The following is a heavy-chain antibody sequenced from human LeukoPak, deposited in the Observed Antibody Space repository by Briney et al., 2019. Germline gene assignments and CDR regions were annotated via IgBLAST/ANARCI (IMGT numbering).Heavy chain of an antibody. V-gene: IGHV3-73*01. Sequence: GGSLRLSCAASGFTFSGSAMHWVRQASGEGLEWIGRIKNRANNYATAYAASVRGRFTISRDDSKNTAYLQMNSLKTEDTAVYYCTRLDGSYFRFDYWGQGTLVTVSS. CDR1: GFTFSGSA. J-gene: IGHJ4*02. CDR2: IKNRANNYAT. D-gene: IGHD1-26*01. CDR3: TRLDGSYFRFDY.